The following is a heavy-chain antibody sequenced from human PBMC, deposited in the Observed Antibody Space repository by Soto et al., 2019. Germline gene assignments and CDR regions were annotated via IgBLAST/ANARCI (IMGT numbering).Heavy chain of an antibody. V-gene: IGHV3-23*01. CDR1: GFTFSNYA. CDR3: ARRTYRNGWKKFDY. Sequence: GGSLRLSCAASGFTFSNYAMSWVRQAPGKGLEWVSAISDSGGNTYYADSVKGRFTISRDNSKNTLYLQMNSLRAEDTAVYYCARRTYRNGWKKFDYWGQGTLVTVSS. J-gene: IGHJ4*02. CDR2: ISDSGGNT. D-gene: IGHD6-19*01.